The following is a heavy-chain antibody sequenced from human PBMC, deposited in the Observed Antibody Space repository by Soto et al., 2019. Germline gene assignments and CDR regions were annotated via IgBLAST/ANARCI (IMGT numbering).Heavy chain of an antibody. Sequence: PGGSLRLSCTVSGFTFSNAWMTWVRQAPGKGLEWVGRIKSKTNDGTTDYAAPVKGRFTISRDDSRNTLYLQMNSLKTEDTAVYYCTTDSSSWAYYYYYGIDVWCQATTVSV. V-gene: IGHV3-15*01. D-gene: IGHD2-2*01. CDR2: IKSKTNDGTT. J-gene: IGHJ6*02. CDR1: GFTFSNAW. CDR3: TTDSSSWAYYYYYGIDV.